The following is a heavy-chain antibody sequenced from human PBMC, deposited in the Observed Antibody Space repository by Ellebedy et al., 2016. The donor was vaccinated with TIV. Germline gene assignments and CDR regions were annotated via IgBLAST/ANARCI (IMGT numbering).Heavy chain of an antibody. CDR2: IDYSGST. J-gene: IGHJ5*02. CDR3: ARRGPARWFDP. D-gene: IGHD3-10*01. Sequence: MPSETLSLTCTVSGGSISPYYWSWIRQPPGKGLEWIGYIDYSGSTNYNPSLKSRITISVDTSKNQFSLKLSSVTAADTAVYYCARRGPARWFDPWGQGTLVTVSS. CDR1: GGSISPYY. V-gene: IGHV4-59*01.